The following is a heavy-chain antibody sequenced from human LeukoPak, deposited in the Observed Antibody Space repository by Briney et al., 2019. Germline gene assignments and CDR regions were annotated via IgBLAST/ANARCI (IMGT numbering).Heavy chain of an antibody. Sequence: GGSLRLSCAASGFTFTNYGMHWVRQAPGRGLEWVALIWYDGSNKYYADSVKGRFTISRDDSKNTLYLQMNSLSAEDSAVYYCARGYGGNSGYFDYWGQGTLVTASS. CDR3: ARGYGGNSGYFDY. D-gene: IGHD4-23*01. J-gene: IGHJ4*02. CDR1: GFTFTNYG. CDR2: IWYDGSNK. V-gene: IGHV3-33*01.